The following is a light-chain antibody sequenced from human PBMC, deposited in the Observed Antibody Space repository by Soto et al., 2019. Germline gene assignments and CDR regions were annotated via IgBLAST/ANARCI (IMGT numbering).Light chain of an antibody. Sequence: DIQMTQSPSTLSASAGDRVTITCRASQSISPYLAWYQQKPGKATKLLIYMASSLQSGVPSRFSGSGSGTEFTLTISSLRPDDFATYYCQQSNSYPWTFGQGTQVDIK. CDR3: QQSNSYPWT. CDR1: QSISPY. V-gene: IGKV1-5*03. CDR2: MAS. J-gene: IGKJ1*01.